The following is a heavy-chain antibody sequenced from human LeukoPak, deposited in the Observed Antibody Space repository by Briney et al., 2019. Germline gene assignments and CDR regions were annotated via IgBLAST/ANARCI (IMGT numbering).Heavy chain of an antibody. CDR2: ISGSGGST. Sequence: GGSLRLSCAASGFTFNMYGMGWVRQAPGKWPEWVSAISGSGGSTYYADSVKGRFTISRDNSKNTLYLQMNSLRAEDTAVYYCAKVGSRMVRGVINWFDPWGQGTLVTVSS. CDR1: GFTFNMYG. D-gene: IGHD3-10*01. CDR3: AKVGSRMVRGVINWFDP. J-gene: IGHJ5*02. V-gene: IGHV3-23*01.